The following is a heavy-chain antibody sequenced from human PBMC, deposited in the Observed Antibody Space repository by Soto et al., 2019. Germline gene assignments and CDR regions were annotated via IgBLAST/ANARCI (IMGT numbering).Heavy chain of an antibody. V-gene: IGHV3-33*01. CDR3: AREDSGSDPSPFDP. CDR1: GFTFSSYG. Sequence: QVQLVESGGGVVQPGRSLRLSCAASGFTFSSYGMHWVRQAPGKGLEWVAVIWYDGSNKYYADSVKGRFTISRDNSKNTLYLQMNSLRAEDTAVYYCAREDSGSDPSPFDPWGQGTLVTVSS. CDR2: IWYDGSNK. D-gene: IGHD1-26*01. J-gene: IGHJ5*02.